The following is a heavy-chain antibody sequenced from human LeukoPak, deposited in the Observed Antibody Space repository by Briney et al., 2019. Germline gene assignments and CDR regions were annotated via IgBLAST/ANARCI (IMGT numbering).Heavy chain of an antibody. V-gene: IGHV3-11*04. CDR1: GFTFSDYY. CDR2: ISSSGSTI. J-gene: IGHJ6*03. D-gene: IGHD3-9*01. CDR3: AGDRHVLRYFDWLSGGGYYYYYYMDV. Sequence: GGSLRLSCAASGFTFSDYYMSWIRQAPGKGLEWVSYISSSGSTIYYADSVKGRFTISRDNAKNSLYLQMNSLRAEDTAVYYCAGDRHVLRYFDWLSGGGYYYYYYMDVWGKGTTVTVSS.